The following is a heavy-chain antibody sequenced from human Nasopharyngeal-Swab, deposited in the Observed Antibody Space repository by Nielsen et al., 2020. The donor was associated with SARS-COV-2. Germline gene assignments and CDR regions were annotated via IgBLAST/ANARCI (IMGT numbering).Heavy chain of an antibody. CDR3: ARDSGVAGTKYYYYGMDV. V-gene: IGHV4-30-4*01. Sequence: WIRQPPGKGLEWIGYIYYSGSTYYNPSLKNRVTISVDTSKNQFSLKLSSVTAADTAVYYCARDSGVAGTKYYYYGMDVWGQGTTVPSP. CDR2: IYYSGST. J-gene: IGHJ6*02. D-gene: IGHD6-19*01.